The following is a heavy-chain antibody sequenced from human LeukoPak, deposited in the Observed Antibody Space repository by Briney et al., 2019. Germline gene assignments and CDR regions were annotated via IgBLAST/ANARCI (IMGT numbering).Heavy chain of an antibody. CDR1: GVYFSSSGCY. CDR2: IFYTGNT. Sequence: PSETLSLTCSVSGVYFSSSGCYWGWIRQPPGKGLEWIGSIFYTGNTYYNPSLKSRITISADTSKNQFSLELRFVTAADTAVYYCARLGASLEWDSGSYYWGQRTLVTVSS. J-gene: IGHJ4*02. CDR3: ARLGASLEWDSGSYY. V-gene: IGHV4-39*01. D-gene: IGHD3-10*01.